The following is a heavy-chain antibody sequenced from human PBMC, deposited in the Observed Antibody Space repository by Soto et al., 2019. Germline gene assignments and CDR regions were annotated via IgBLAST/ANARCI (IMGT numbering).Heavy chain of an antibody. CDR1: GFTFSTYA. Sequence: GGSLRLSCATSGFTFSTYAMSWVRQAPGKGLEWVSAISGSGGSTYYADSVKGRFTISRDNSKNTLYLQMNSLRAEDTAVYYCAKVVITGTTAHAFDIWGQGTMVTVSS. CDR3: AKVVITGTTAHAFDI. CDR2: ISGSGGST. D-gene: IGHD1-20*01. V-gene: IGHV3-23*01. J-gene: IGHJ3*02.